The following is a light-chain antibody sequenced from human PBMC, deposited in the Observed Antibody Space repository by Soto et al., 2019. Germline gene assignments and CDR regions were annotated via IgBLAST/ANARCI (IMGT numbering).Light chain of an antibody. CDR2: DAS. CDR1: QSISSW. J-gene: IGKJ1*01. CDR3: QQYNSYSAT. V-gene: IGKV1-5*01. Sequence: DIHMTQSPSSLSASVGDRVTITCRASQSISSWLAWYQQKPGKAPKLLIYDASSLESGVPSRFSASGSGTEFTLTISSLQPDDFATYYCQQYNSYSATFXQGTK.